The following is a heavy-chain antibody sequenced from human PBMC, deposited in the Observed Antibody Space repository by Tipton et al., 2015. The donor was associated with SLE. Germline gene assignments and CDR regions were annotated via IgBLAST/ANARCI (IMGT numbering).Heavy chain of an antibody. CDR2: ISGSDGST. Sequence: SLRLSCAASGFTFSSYAMTWVRQAPGKGLEWVSSISGSDGSTYDADSVKGRFSISRDNSKNTLYLQMNSLRVEDTALYYCARGITMVRGVIITTGWFDPWGQGTLVTVSS. J-gene: IGHJ5*02. CDR3: ARGITMVRGVIITTGWFDP. V-gene: IGHV3-23*01. CDR1: GFTFSSYA. D-gene: IGHD3-10*01.